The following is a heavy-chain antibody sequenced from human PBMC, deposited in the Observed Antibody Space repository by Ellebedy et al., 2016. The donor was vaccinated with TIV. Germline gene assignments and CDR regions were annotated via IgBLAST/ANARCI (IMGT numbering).Heavy chain of an antibody. V-gene: IGHV5-51*01. CDR1: GYIFTTYY. CDR3: ARQVTGTSSPDY. D-gene: IGHD1-20*01. CDR2: IYPSDSDT. Sequence: PGGSLRLSCKASGYIFTTYYIGWVRQMPGKGLEWMGIIYPSDSDTKYSPSFQGQVTISADKSSSTAYLQWSSLKASDTAMYYCARQVTGTSSPDYWGQGTLVTVSS. J-gene: IGHJ4*02.